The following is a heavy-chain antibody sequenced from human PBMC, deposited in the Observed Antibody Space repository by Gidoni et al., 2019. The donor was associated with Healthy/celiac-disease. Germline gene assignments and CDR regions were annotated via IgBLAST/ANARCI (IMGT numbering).Heavy chain of an antibody. J-gene: IGHJ4*02. CDR1: GFPFSSYS. CDR3: ARDPPDCGFDY. Sequence: EVQLVESGGGLVKPGGSLRLSCAASGFPFSSYSMNWVRQAPGKGLEWVSSISSSSSYIYYADSVKGRFTISRDNAKNSLYLQMNSLRAEDTAVYYCARDPPDCGFDYWGQGTLVTVSS. D-gene: IGHD2-21*01. V-gene: IGHV3-21*01. CDR2: ISSSSSYI.